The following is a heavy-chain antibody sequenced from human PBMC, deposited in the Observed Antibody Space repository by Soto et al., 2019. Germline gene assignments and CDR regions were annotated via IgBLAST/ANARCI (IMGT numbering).Heavy chain of an antibody. V-gene: IGHV1-69*13. CDR1: GGNFSTYG. J-gene: IGHJ4*01. CDR3: ARNRYHYDRKAYFQNLGY. CDR2: IIPLLNTA. Sequence: SVKVSCKASGGNFSTYGLTWLRQAPGQGLEWVGGIIPLLNTANHAQKLQGRLTITGDEFTLTGYMELTSLGSEDKAVYFCARNRYHYDRKAYFQNLGYWG. D-gene: IGHD3-22*01.